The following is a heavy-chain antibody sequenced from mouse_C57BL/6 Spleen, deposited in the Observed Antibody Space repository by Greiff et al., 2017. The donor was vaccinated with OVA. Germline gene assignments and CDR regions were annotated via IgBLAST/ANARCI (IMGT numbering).Heavy chain of an antibody. CDR1: GYTFTSYW. Sequence: QVQLKQSGAELVMPGASVKLSCKASGYTFTSYWMHWVKQRPGQGLEWIGEIDPSDSYTNYNQKFKGKSTLTVDKSSSTAYMQLSSLTSEDSAVYYCARFSNAYWYFDVWGTGTTVTVSS. D-gene: IGHD2-5*01. CDR3: ARFSNAYWYFDV. J-gene: IGHJ1*03. CDR2: IDPSDSYT. V-gene: IGHV1-69*01.